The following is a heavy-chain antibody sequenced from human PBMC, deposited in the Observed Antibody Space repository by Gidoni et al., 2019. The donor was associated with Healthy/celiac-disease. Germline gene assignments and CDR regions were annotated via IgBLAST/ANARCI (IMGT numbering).Heavy chain of an antibody. V-gene: IGHV3-9*01. D-gene: IGHD3-22*01. CDR2: ISWNSGSI. CDR1: DFTFDDYA. J-gene: IGHJ4*02. Sequence: EVQLVSSGGGLVQPGRSLSLSCAASDFTFDDYAMHWVRTAPGKCLELVSGISWNSGSIGYADSVKGRFNISRDNAKNSLYLQMNSLRAEDTALYYCAKAGDSSGYYPCDYWGQGTLVTVSS. CDR3: AKAGDSSGYYPCDY.